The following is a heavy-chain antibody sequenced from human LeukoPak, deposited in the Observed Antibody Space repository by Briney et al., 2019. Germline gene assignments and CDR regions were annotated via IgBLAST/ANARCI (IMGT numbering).Heavy chain of an antibody. CDR2: ISSSSSYI. J-gene: IGHJ5*02. CDR1: GFTFSSYS. V-gene: IGHV3-21*01. CDR3: ARDLPGCSGGSCYSTGVGFDP. D-gene: IGHD2-15*01. Sequence: GGSLRLSCAASGFTFSSYSMNWVRQAPGKGLEWVSSISSSSSYIYYADSVKGRFTISRDNAKNSLYLQMNSLRAEDTAVYYCARDLPGCSGGSCYSTGVGFDPWGQGTLVTVSS.